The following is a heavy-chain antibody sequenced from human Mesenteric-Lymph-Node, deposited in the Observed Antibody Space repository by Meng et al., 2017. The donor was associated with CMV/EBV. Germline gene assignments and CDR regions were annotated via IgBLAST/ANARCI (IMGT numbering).Heavy chain of an antibody. D-gene: IGHD1-1*01. CDR3: VRTRLDWNDPGDMDV. Sequence: ASVKVSCKASGYIFANYYMHWVRQAPGHGLEWMGVLDPKRGTTKYTQSFQGRVAMTRDTSTATGYMELSSLRSEDTAVYYCVRTRLDWNDPGDMDVWGQGTTVTVSS. J-gene: IGHJ6*02. V-gene: IGHV1-46*01. CDR1: GYIFANYY. CDR2: LDPKRGTT.